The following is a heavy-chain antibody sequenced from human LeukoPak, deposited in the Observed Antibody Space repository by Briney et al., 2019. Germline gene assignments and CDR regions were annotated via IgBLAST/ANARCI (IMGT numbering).Heavy chain of an antibody. CDR2: ISGSGGST. Sequence: GGSLRLSCAASGFTFSSYSMNWVRQAPGKGLEWVSAISGSGGSTYYADSVKGRFTISRDNSKNTLYLQMNSLRAEDTAVYYCAKYLTGTRSYFDYWGQGTLVTVSS. V-gene: IGHV3-23*01. CDR3: AKYLTGTRSYFDY. D-gene: IGHD1-7*01. CDR1: GFTFSSYS. J-gene: IGHJ4*02.